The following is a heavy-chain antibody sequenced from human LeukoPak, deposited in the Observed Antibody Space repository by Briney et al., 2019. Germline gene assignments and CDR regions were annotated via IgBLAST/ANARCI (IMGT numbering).Heavy chain of an antibody. V-gene: IGHV3-7*01. D-gene: IGHD2-2*01. CDR1: GVTFSSYW. CDR3: ARDRDSGSISWYFLFDY. J-gene: IGHJ4*02. Sequence: PGGSLRLSCEASGVTFSSYWMSWVRQAPGKGLEWVANIKQDGSEDYYVDSVKGRFAISRDNAKNSLYLQMNSLRAEDTAVYYCARDRDSGSISWYFLFDYWGQGSLVTVSS. CDR2: IKQDGSED.